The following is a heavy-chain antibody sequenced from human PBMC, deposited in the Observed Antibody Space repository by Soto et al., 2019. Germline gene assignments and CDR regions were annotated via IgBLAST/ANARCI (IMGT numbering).Heavy chain of an antibody. CDR2: ISGSGGST. Sequence: PGGSLRLSCAASGFTFSSYAMSWVRQAPGKGLEWVSAISGSGGSTYYADSVKGRFTISRDNSKNTLYLQMNSLRAEDTAVYYCAKDFLDYDFWSGPIDYWGQGTLVTVSS. J-gene: IGHJ4*02. V-gene: IGHV3-23*01. D-gene: IGHD3-3*01. CDR3: AKDFLDYDFWSGPIDY. CDR1: GFTFSSYA.